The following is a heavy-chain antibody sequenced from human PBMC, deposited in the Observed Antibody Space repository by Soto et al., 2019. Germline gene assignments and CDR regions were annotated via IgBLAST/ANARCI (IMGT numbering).Heavy chain of an antibody. CDR2: VKSRPDGGTT. CDR1: GFSFSNAW. J-gene: IGHJ4*02. V-gene: IGHV3-15*01. D-gene: IGHD6-19*01. Sequence: EGQLEQSGGGLVRSGGSLRLSCVASGFSFSNAWMTWVRQAPGKGLEWVCRVKSRPDGGTTDYASPVKGRFTITRDDTKSTVYLQMYRLTGEATAVYYCTTVFLLPRGMGSSVFWGQGALVTVSS. CDR3: TTVFLLPRGMGSSVF.